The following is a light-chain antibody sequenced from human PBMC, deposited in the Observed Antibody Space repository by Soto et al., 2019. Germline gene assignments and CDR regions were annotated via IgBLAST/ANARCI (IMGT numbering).Light chain of an antibody. J-gene: IGKJ1*01. Sequence: EIVLTLSPGTLSLSPGERGTLSCRASQSVSNNYLAWYQQKPGQAPRLLIYGASSRATGIPDRFSGSGSGTDFTLTISRLEPEDFAVYYCQQYGSSRKTFGQGTKVDIK. CDR3: QQYGSSRKT. V-gene: IGKV3-20*01. CDR2: GAS. CDR1: QSVSNNY.